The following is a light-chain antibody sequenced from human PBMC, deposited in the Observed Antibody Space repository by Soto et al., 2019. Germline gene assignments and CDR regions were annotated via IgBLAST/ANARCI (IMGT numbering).Light chain of an antibody. Sequence: QTVVTQEPSFSVSPGGTVTLTCGLSSGSVSTTYYPSWHQQTPGQAPRTLIHSTSTRSSGVPDRFSGSILGNRAALTITGAQADDESDYYCVLYMGSGISVFGGGTKLTV. CDR2: STS. V-gene: IGLV8-61*01. J-gene: IGLJ3*02. CDR1: SGSVSTTYY. CDR3: VLYMGSGISV.